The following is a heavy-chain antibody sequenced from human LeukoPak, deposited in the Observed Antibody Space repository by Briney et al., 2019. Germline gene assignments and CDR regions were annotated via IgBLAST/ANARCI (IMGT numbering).Heavy chain of an antibody. CDR1: GGSISSSYY. V-gene: IGHV4-39*07. CDR2: FYYSGST. D-gene: IGHD3-22*01. J-gene: IGHJ4*02. Sequence: SETLSLTCTVSGGSISSSYYWGWIRQPPGKGLEWIGNFYYSGSTYYNPSLKSRVTISVDTSKNQFSLKLSSVTAADTAVYYCARCGDSSGYYYLSFDYWGQGTLVTVSS. CDR3: ARCGDSSGYYYLSFDY.